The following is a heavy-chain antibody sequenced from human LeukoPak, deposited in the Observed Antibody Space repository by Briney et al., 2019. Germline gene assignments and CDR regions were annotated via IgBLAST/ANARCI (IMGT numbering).Heavy chain of an antibody. V-gene: IGHV1-69*04. D-gene: IGHD3-10*01. J-gene: IGHJ3*02. CDR1: GGTFSSYA. CDR2: IIPILGIA. Sequence: ASVKVSCKASGGTFSSYAISWVRQAPGQGLEWMGRIIPILGIANYAQKFQGRVTITADKSTSTAYMELSSLRSEDTAVYYCASLTYYYGSGSYAFDAFDIWGQGTMVTVSS. CDR3: ASLTYYYGSGSYAFDAFDI.